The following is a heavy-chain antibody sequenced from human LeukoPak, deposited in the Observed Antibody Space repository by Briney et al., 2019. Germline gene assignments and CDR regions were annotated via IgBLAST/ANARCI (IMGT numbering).Heavy chain of an antibody. CDR2: ISSSGST. V-gene: IGHV4-61*02. CDR3: ARGPYSYDSSGAFDI. J-gene: IGHJ3*02. Sequence: SETLSLTCTVSGDSISSGDYYWCWIRQPAGKGLEWIGRISSSGSTNYNPSIKSRVTISVDTSKNQFSLKLSSVTAADTAVYFCARGPYSYDSSGAFDIWGQGTMVTVSS. CDR1: GDSISSGDYY. D-gene: IGHD3-22*01.